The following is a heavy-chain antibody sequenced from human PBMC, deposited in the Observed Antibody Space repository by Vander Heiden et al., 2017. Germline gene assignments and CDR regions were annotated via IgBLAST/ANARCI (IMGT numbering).Heavy chain of an antibody. Sequence: QVTLKESGPVLVNPTETLTLPCTVSGFSLSNARMGVSWIRQPPGKALEWLAHIFSNDEKSYSTSLKSRLTISKDTSKSQVVLTMTNMDPVDTATYYCARISKRVYYDSLDYWGQGTLVTVSS. CDR3: ARISKRVYYDSLDY. J-gene: IGHJ4*02. V-gene: IGHV2-26*01. CDR1: GFSLSNARMG. D-gene: IGHD3-3*01. CDR2: IFSNDEK.